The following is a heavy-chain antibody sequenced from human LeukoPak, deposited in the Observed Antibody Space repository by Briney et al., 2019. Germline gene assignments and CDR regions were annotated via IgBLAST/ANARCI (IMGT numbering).Heavy chain of an antibody. Sequence: VASVKVSCKASGYTFTSYGITWVRQAPGQGLEWMGWVSAYADNTNYVQKIQGRVTMTTDTSTSTAYMELRSLRSDDTAVYYCARDCIGCHGFDYWGQGTLVTASS. CDR2: VSAYADNT. CDR3: ARDCIGCHGFDY. CDR1: GYTFTSYG. J-gene: IGHJ4*02. V-gene: IGHV1-18*01. D-gene: IGHD2-15*01.